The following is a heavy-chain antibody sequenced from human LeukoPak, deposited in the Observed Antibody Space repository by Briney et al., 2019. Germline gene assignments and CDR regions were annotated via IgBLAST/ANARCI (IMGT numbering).Heavy chain of an antibody. CDR3: AKVLPSDYTKGLFDY. CDR2: IRYDGSNK. V-gene: IGHV3-30*02. Sequence: GGSLRLSCAASEFTFSAYGMHWVRQAPGKGLEWVAFIRYDGSNKYSADSVKGRFTIARDNSKNTLYLQMNSLRAEDTAVYYCAKVLPSDYTKGLFDYWGQGTLVTVSS. CDR1: EFTFSAYG. J-gene: IGHJ4*02. D-gene: IGHD4-11*01.